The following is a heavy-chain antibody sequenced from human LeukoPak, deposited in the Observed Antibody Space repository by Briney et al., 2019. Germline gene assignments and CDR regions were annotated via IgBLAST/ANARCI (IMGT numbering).Heavy chain of an antibody. J-gene: IGHJ3*02. CDR2: IYPGDSDT. Sequence: GESLKISCKGSGYSFTSYWIVWVRQMPGKGLEWMGIIYPGDSDTRYSPAFQGQVTNSADKSINTAYQQWSSLKASDTAMYYCARHEQHYGDVFDIWGQGTMVTVSS. CDR3: ARHEQHYGDVFDI. V-gene: IGHV5-51*01. CDR1: GYSFTSYW. D-gene: IGHD4-17*01.